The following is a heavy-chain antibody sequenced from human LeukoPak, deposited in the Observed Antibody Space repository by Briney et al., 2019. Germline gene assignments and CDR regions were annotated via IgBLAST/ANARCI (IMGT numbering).Heavy chain of an antibody. Sequence: GGSLRLSCAASGFTFDDYVMHWVRQAPGKGLEWVSSISSSSSYIYYADSVKGRFTISRDNAKNSLYLQMNSLRAEDTAVYYCARSVAAAGTNYWGQGTLVTVSS. CDR3: ARSVAAAGTNY. J-gene: IGHJ4*02. CDR1: GFTFDDYV. CDR2: ISSSSSYI. V-gene: IGHV3-21*01. D-gene: IGHD6-13*01.